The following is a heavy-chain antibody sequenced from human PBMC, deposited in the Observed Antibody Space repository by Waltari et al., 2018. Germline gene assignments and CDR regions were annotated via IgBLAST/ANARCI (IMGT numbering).Heavy chain of an antibody. CDR1: GGTFSSYA. CDR3: ARDRLVATMGHDAFDI. V-gene: IGHV1-69*12. D-gene: IGHD5-12*01. CDR2: IIPIFGTA. Sequence: QVQLVQSGAEVKKPGSLVKVSCKASGGTFSSYAISWVRQAPGQGLEWMGGIIPIFGTANYAQNFHGRVTITADESTSTAYMELSSLRSEDTAVYYCARDRLVATMGHDAFDIWGQGTMGTVSS. J-gene: IGHJ3*02.